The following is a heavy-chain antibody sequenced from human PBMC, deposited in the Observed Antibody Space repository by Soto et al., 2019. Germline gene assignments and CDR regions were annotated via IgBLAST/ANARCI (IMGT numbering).Heavy chain of an antibody. V-gene: IGHV3-7*03. Sequence: PGGSLRLSCAASGFTFSSYWMSWVRQAPGKGLEWVANIKQDGSEKYYVDSVKGRFTISRDNAKNSLYLQMNSLRAEDTAVYYCARENGVSLRGGLKLFGVVIGWFDTWGQGTLVTVSS. CDR3: ARENGVSLRGGLKLFGVVIGWFDT. CDR2: IKQDGSEK. J-gene: IGHJ5*02. CDR1: GFTFSSYW. D-gene: IGHD3-3*01.